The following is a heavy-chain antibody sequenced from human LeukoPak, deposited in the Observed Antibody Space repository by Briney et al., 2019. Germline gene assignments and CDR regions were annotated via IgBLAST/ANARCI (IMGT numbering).Heavy chain of an antibody. CDR3: AAMGSASD. D-gene: IGHD2-2*01. CDR1: GFTVSLYY. CDR2: IYSGGPT. V-gene: IGHV3-53*01. Sequence: GGSLRLSCAASGFTVSLYYMTWVRQAPGKGLEWVSVIYSGGPTYYADSVKGRFTISRDNSQNTVYLQMNSLRGEDTAVYHCAAMGSASDWGQGTLVTVSS. J-gene: IGHJ4*02.